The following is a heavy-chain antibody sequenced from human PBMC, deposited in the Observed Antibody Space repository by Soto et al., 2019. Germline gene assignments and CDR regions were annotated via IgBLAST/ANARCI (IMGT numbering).Heavy chain of an antibody. V-gene: IGHV1-8*01. J-gene: IGHJ4*02. CDR1: GYTFTSYD. CDR2: MNPNSGNT. D-gene: IGHD6-19*01. Sequence: ASVKVSCKASGYTFTSYDINWVRQATGQGLEWMGWMNPNSGNTGYAQKFQGRVTMTRNTSISTAYMELSSLRSEDTAGYYCARAPDWYSSGWSPFDYWGQGTLVTVSS. CDR3: ARAPDWYSSGWSPFDY.